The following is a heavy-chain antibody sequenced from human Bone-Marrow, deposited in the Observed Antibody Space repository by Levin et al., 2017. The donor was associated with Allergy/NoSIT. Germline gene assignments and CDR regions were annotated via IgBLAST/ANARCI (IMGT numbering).Heavy chain of an antibody. CDR1: GFTLSRFW. CDR3: ARDTSPQDGERTYDAFDI. V-gene: IGHV3-7*01. J-gene: IGHJ3*02. CDR2: INEDGSAK. D-gene: IGHD4-17*01. Sequence: GGSLRLSCVGSGFTLSRFWMTWVRQAPGKGLEWVANINEDGSAKHYVESVEGRFTISRDNAKNSLYIQMKSLRAEDTAVYYCARDTSPQDGERTYDAFDIWGQGTVVSVSS.